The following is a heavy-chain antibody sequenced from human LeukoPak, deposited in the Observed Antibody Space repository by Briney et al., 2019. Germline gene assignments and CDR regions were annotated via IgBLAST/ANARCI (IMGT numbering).Heavy chain of an antibody. Sequence: SETLSLTCIVSGGSMNSYYWTWIRQPPGKGLEWVGYIYTSGESNYNPSLKSRVTMSIDTSRKQFSLKLTSVTAADTAVYYCAGESHGFAPWGQGTLVTVSS. CDR1: GGSMNSYY. V-gene: IGHV4-4*09. J-gene: IGHJ5*02. CDR2: IYTSGES. CDR3: AGESHGFAP. D-gene: IGHD3-10*01.